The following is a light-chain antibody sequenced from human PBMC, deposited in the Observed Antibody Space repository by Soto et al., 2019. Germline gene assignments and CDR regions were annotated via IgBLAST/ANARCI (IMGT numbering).Light chain of an antibody. CDR2: AAS. CDR1: QGISSY. V-gene: IGKV1-8*01. J-gene: IGKJ4*01. Sequence: AIRMTQSPSSLSASTGDRVTITCRASQGISSYLAWYQQKPGKAPKLLIYAASTLQSGVPSRFSGSRSGTDFTLTISCLQSEDFATYYRQQYYSYPLTFGGGTKVEIK. CDR3: QQYYSYPLT.